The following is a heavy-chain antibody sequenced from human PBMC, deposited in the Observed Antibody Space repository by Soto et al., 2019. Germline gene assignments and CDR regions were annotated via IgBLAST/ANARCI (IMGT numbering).Heavy chain of an antibody. Sequence: ASVKVSCKASGYTFTSYYMHWVRQAPGQGLEWMGIINPIVGSASYAQKFQGRVTITADESTSTAYMELSSLRSEDTAVYYCARDPDIVVVPGYYGMDVWGQGTTVTVSS. CDR3: ARDPDIVVVPGYYGMDV. CDR1: GYTFTSYY. V-gene: IGHV1-46*01. D-gene: IGHD2-15*01. CDR2: INPIVGSA. J-gene: IGHJ6*02.